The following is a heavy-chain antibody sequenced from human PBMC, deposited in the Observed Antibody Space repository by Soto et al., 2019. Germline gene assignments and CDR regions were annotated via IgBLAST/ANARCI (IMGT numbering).Heavy chain of an antibody. CDR3: ARQWELLPGYGMDV. D-gene: IGHD1-26*01. CDR1: GGSFSGYY. V-gene: IGHV4-34*01. Sequence: PSETLSLTCAVYGGSFSGYYWSWIRQPPGKGLEWIVEINHSGSTNYNPSLKSRVTISVDTSKNQFSLKLSSVTAADTAVYYCARQWELLPGYGMDVGGQGTTVTVSS. CDR2: INHSGST. J-gene: IGHJ6*02.